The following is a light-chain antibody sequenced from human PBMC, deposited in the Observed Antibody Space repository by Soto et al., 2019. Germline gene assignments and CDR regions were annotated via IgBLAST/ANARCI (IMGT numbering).Light chain of an antibody. Sequence: IVLTQSPDTLSLSPGERATLSCRASQSVRAYLAWYQQKPGQAPRLLIYGASTRATGIPARFSGSGSGTEFTLTISRLEPEDFAVYYCQQYESSPRTFGQGTKVDIK. V-gene: IGKV3-20*01. J-gene: IGKJ1*01. CDR2: GAS. CDR1: QSVRAY. CDR3: QQYESSPRT.